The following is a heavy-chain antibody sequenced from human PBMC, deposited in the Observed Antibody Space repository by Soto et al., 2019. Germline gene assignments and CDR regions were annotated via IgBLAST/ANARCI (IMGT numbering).Heavy chain of an antibody. D-gene: IGHD5-12*01. CDR3: ARDRLGGYRNWFGP. CDR2: INPNSGGT. Sequence: ASVKVSCKASGYTFTGYYMHWVRQAPGQGLEWMGWINPNSGGTNYAQKFQGRVTMTRDTSISTAYMELSRLRSDDTAVYYCARDRLGGYRNWFGPWGQGTLVTVSS. V-gene: IGHV1-2*02. CDR1: GYTFTGYY. J-gene: IGHJ5*02.